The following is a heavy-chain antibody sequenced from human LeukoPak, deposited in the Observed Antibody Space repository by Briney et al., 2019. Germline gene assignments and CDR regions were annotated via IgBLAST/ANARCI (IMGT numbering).Heavy chain of an antibody. V-gene: IGHV4-59*12. CDR3: AAEWELLPQYYFDY. D-gene: IGHD1-26*01. CDR2: IYYSGTT. CDR1: GGSIGTYS. Sequence: PSETLSLTYTVSGGSIGTYSWNWIRQPPGKGLEWIGYIYYSGTTNYNPSLKSRVTMSVDTSKNQFSLKLSSVTAADTAVYYCAAEWELLPQYYFDYWGQGTLVTVSS. J-gene: IGHJ4*02.